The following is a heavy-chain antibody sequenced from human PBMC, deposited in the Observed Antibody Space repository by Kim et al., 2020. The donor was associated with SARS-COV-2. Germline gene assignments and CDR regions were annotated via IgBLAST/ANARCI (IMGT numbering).Heavy chain of an antibody. CDR1: GYTFTGYY. CDR3: ARKMVYALYYYGMDV. D-gene: IGHD2-8*01. V-gene: IGHV1-2*06. J-gene: IGHJ6*02. Sequence: ASVKVSCKASGYTFTGYYMHWVRQAPGQGLEWMGRINPNSGGTNYAQKFQGRVTMNRDTSISTAYMELSRLRSDDTAVYYCARKMVYALYYYGMDVWGQGTTVTVSS. CDR2: INPNSGGT.